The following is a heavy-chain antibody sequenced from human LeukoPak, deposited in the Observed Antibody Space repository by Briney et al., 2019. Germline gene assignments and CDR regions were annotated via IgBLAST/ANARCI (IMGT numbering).Heavy chain of an antibody. J-gene: IGHJ4*02. CDR3: ARDIGYGYSYGFPDY. Sequence: GGSLRLSCAASGFTVSSNYMSSVRQAPGKGLEWVSSISSSSSYIYYADSVKGRFTISRDNAKNSLYLQMNSLRAEDTAVYYCARDIGYGYSYGFPDYWGQGTLVTVSS. CDR2: ISSSSSYI. V-gene: IGHV3-21*01. D-gene: IGHD5-18*01. CDR1: GFTVSSNY.